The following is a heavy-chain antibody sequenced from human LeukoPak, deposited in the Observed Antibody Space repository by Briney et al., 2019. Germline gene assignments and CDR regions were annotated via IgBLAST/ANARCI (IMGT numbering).Heavy chain of an antibody. CDR2: ISYDGSNK. D-gene: IGHD3-22*01. J-gene: IGHJ4*02. V-gene: IGHV3-30*18. CDR1: GFTFSSYG. Sequence: PGGSLRLSCAASGFTFSSYGMHWVRQAPGKGLEWVAVISYDGSNKYYADSVKGRFTISRDNSKNTLYLQMNSLRAEDTAVYYCAKAPYDSSGYELHVFDYWGQGTLVTASS. CDR3: AKAPYDSSGYELHVFDY.